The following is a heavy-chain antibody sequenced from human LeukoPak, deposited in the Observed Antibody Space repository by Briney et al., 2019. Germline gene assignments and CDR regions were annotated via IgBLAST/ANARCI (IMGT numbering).Heavy chain of an antibody. J-gene: IGHJ4*02. V-gene: IGHV1-2*04. CDR2: INPNSGGT. D-gene: IGHD1-7*01. CDR1: GYTFTGYY. Sequence: ASVKVSCKASGYTFTGYYMHWVQQAPGQGLEWMGWINPNSGGTNYAQKFQGWVTMTRDTSISTAYMELSRLRSDDTAVYYCARDGSITGTTGEFDYWGQGTLVTVSS. CDR3: ARDGSITGTTGEFDY.